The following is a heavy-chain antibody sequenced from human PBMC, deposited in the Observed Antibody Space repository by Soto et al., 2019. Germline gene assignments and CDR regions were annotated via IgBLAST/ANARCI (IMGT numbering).Heavy chain of an antibody. CDR3: ARGTVGIVVVTGTQDY. D-gene: IGHD2-21*02. CDR2: ISSSSSTI. V-gene: IGHV3-48*02. Sequence: EVQLVESGGGLVQPGGSLRLSCAASGFTFSSYSMNWVRQAPGKGLEWVSYISSSSSTIYYADSVKGRFTISRDNAKNSRYLQMNSLRDEDTAVYYCARGTVGIVVVTGTQDYWGQGTLVTVSS. CDR1: GFTFSSYS. J-gene: IGHJ4*02.